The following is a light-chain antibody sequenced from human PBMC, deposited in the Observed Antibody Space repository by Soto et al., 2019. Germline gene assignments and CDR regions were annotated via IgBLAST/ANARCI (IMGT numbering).Light chain of an antibody. CDR3: QQTFSHLLS. CDR1: ESISDY. Sequence: IQLTQSPSSLSASVGDRVTIVCRASESISDYLNWYQLKSGEAPKVLIYSASTLRGGVPSRFSGTGSRTEFTLTISILQPEDVATYYCQQTFSHLLSFGGGTTVEIK. V-gene: IGKV1-39*01. CDR2: SAS. J-gene: IGKJ4*01.